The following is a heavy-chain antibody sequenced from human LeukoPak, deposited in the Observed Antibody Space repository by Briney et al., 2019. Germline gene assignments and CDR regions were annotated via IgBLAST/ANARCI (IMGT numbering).Heavy chain of an antibody. CDR3: ARDSTPEGWFDP. V-gene: IGHV4-59*01. CDR2: IYYSGST. Sequence: PSETLSLTCTVSGGSISSYYWSWIRQPPGKGLEWIGYIYYSGSTNYNPSLKSRVTISVDTSKNQFSLKLSSVTAADTAVYYCARDSTPEGWFDPWGQGTLVTVSS. CDR1: GGSISSYY. J-gene: IGHJ5*02.